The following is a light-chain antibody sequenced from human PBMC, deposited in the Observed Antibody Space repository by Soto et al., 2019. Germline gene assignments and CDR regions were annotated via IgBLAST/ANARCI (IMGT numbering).Light chain of an antibody. CDR3: QQFDSVPCT. V-gene: IGKV1-33*01. J-gene: IGKJ2*02. Sequence: IEMTQSPSALSASAGDRVTITCQASQDIKNYVIWYQQKQGRAPKLLIYDADSLGTGVSSRFSGSGSGTHVTLTLSSLQTEDVAPYSFQQFDSVPCTFGQGTKLEI. CDR2: DAD. CDR1: QDIKNY.